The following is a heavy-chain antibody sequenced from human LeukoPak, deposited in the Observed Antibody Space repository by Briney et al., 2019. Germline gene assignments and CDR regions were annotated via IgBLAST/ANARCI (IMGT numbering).Heavy chain of an antibody. V-gene: IGHV3-48*02. CDR3: ARAKKTVTTRPPDY. J-gene: IGHJ4*02. CDR2: ISSSSSTI. Sequence: PGGSLRLSCAASGFTFSSYSMNWVRQAPGKGLEWVSYISSSSSTIYYADSVKGRFTISRDNAKNSLYLQMNSLRDEDTAVYYCARAKKTVTTRPPDYWGQGTLVTVSS. CDR1: GFTFSSYS. D-gene: IGHD4-17*01.